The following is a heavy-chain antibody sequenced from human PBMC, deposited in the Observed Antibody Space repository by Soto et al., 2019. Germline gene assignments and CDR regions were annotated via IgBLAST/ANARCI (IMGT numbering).Heavy chain of an antibody. CDR3: AKVAGTTSPNWFDP. CDR1: GGPFSSYH. D-gene: IGHD2-2*01. CDR2: IIPILGRA. V-gene: IGHV1-69*08. J-gene: IGHJ5*02. Sequence: QVQLVQSGAEVKKPGSSVKLSCKASGGPFSSYHISWVRQAPGQGLEWVGRIIPILGRANNAQHFQGRVTITAGTSPNTAYMELSILTSEDTAVYSCAKVAGTTSPNWFDPWGHGTLVTVSS.